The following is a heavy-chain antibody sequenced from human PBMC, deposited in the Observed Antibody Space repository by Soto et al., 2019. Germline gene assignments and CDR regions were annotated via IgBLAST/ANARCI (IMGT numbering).Heavy chain of an antibody. CDR1: GGTFSTYP. V-gene: IGHV1-69*06. Sequence: QVQLVQSGAEVKKAGSSVKVSCKVSGGTFSTYPISWVRQAPGQGLEWMGWISPVFGTRDYAQQFQGRVTIPADKGTSTAYMELSSLRSEDTALYYCARVRGGTRHWYWYASWGQGTLVTVSS. CDR3: ARVRGGTRHWYWYAS. D-gene: IGHD2-2*01. CDR2: ISPVFGTR. J-gene: IGHJ5*02.